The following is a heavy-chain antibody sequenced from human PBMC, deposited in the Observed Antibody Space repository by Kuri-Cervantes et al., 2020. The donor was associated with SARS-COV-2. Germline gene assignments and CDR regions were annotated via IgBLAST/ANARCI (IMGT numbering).Heavy chain of an antibody. V-gene: IGHV3-74*01. D-gene: IGHD2-8*01. Sequence: GGSLRLSCAVYGGSFSGYYWSWIRQPPGKGLEWVSRINPDGSYTNNADFVKGRFTLSRDNAKNTLYLQMNSLRAEDTAVYYCCMVYAYYYFDYWGQGALVTVSS. CDR2: INPDGSYT. CDR1: GGSFSGYY. J-gene: IGHJ4*02. CDR3: CMVYAYYYFDY.